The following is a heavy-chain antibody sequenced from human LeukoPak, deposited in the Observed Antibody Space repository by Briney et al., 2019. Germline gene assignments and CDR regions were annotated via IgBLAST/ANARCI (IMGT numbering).Heavy chain of an antibody. CDR2: ISGSSSTI. CDR1: GFTFSSYA. CDR3: ARGEYSSSPGYFDY. J-gene: IGHJ4*02. V-gene: IGHV3-48*01. D-gene: IGHD6-6*01. Sequence: QTGGSLRLSCAASGFTFSSYAMSWVRQAPGKGLEWVSYISGSSSTIYYADSVEGRFTISRDNAKNSLYLQMNSLRAEDTAVYYCARGEYSSSPGYFDYWGQGTLVTVSS.